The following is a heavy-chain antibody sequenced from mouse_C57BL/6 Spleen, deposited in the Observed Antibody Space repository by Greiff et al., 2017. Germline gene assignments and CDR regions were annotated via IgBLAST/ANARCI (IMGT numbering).Heavy chain of an antibody. CDR2: IDPSDSYT. D-gene: IGHD1-1*01. J-gene: IGHJ2*01. Sequence: QVQLKQPGAELVKPGASVKLSCKASGYTFTSYWMQWVKQRPGQGLEWIGEIDPSDSYTNYNQKFKGKATLTVDTSSSTAYMQLSSLTSEDSAVYYCARSYYYGSSSPDYWGQGTTLTVSS. CDR3: ARSYYYGSSSPDY. V-gene: IGHV1-50*01. CDR1: GYTFTSYW.